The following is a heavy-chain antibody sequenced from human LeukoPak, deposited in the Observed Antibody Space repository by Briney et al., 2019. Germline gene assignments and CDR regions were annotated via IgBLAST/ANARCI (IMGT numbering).Heavy chain of an antibody. CDR2: MNPNSGNT. CDR1: GYTFTSYD. CDR3: ARKGKVTAGTHYFDY. J-gene: IGHJ4*02. D-gene: IGHD2-21*02. Sequence: ASVKVSCKASGYTFTSYDVQWVRQATGQGLEWMGWMNPNSGNTGYAQRFQGRVTMTRDTSISTAYMELSSLRSEDTAVYYCARKGKVTAGTHYFDYWGQGTLVTVS. V-gene: IGHV1-8*01.